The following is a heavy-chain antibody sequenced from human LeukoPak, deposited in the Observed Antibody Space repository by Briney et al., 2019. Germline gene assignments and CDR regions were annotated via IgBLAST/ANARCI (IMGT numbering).Heavy chain of an antibody. CDR3: AKVMGSSWYLYYFDY. J-gene: IGHJ4*02. CDR2: LSSSGGST. Sequence: GGSLRLSCAASGFTFSNYGMNWVRQAPGKGLEWVSALSSSGGSTYYADSVKGRFTISRDNSKNTLYLQMNSLRAEDTAVYYCAKVMGSSWYLYYFDYWGQGTLVTVSS. D-gene: IGHD6-13*01. CDR1: GFTFSNYG. V-gene: IGHV3-23*01.